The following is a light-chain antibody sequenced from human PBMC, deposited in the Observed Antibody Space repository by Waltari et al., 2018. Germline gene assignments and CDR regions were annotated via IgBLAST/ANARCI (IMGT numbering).Light chain of an antibody. CDR1: SNDVGGYSY. V-gene: IGLV2-14*01. CDR3: KSYTTKNTWV. CDR2: EVS. Sequence: QSALPQPASVSGSPGQSTTIPCTETSNDVGGYSYVSWYQQHPGNAPTLMIFEVSKRPSGVSNRSSGSKSDNTASLTISGLQAEEEADYFCKSYTTKNTWVFGGGTKLTVL. J-gene: IGLJ3*02.